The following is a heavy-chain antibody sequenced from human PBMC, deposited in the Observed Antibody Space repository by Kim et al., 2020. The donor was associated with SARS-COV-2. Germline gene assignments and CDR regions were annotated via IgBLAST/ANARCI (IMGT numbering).Heavy chain of an antibody. D-gene: IGHD3-3*01. J-gene: IGHJ4*02. Sequence: GGSLRLSCEASGFTFSSSEMNWVRQAPGKGLEWVSYISGGGETIYYADSVKGRFTISRDNVKNSVDLQMNSLRGDDTGVYYCARDAFLVWLGGIYWGQGILVTVSS. V-gene: IGHV3-48*03. CDR2: ISGGGETI. CDR1: GFTFSSSE. CDR3: ARDAFLVWLGGIY.